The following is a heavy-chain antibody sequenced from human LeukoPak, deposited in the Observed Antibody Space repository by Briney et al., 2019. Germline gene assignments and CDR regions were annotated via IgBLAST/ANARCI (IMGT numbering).Heavy chain of an antibody. CDR3: ARHRDDAFDI. CDR1: GYTFTNYY. V-gene: IGHV1-46*01. CDR2: INPSGGST. Sequence: ASVKVSCKASGYTFTNYYVHWVRQAPGQGLEWMGTINPSGGSTTYAQKFQGRVTMTRDTSTSAVYMKLSSLRSEDTAVYYCARHRDDAFDIWGQGTVVTVSS. J-gene: IGHJ3*02.